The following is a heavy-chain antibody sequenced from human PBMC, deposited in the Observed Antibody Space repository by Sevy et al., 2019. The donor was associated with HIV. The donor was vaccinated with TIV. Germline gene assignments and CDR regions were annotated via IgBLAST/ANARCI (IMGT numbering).Heavy chain of an antibody. CDR1: GYTFTSYG. Sequence: ATVKVSCKASGYTFTSYGISWVRQAPGQGLEWMGWISAYNGNTNYAQKLQGRVTMTTDTSTSTAYMELRSLRSDDTAVYYCARDGYSYGYGWFDPWGQGTLVTVSS. CDR2: ISAYNGNT. V-gene: IGHV1-18*04. D-gene: IGHD5-18*01. CDR3: ARDGYSYGYGWFDP. J-gene: IGHJ5*02.